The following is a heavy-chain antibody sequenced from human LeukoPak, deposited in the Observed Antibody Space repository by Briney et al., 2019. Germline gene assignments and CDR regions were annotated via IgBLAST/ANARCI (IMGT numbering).Heavy chain of an antibody. CDR3: ARDGGYSYGFDY. Sequence: SETLSLTCAVSGSSISSSNWWSWVRQPPGKGLEWIGEIYHSGSTNYNPSLKSRVTISVDKSKNQFSLKLSSVTAADTAVYYCARDGGYSYGFDYWGQGTLVTVSS. CDR1: GSSISSSNW. V-gene: IGHV4-4*02. CDR2: IYHSGST. J-gene: IGHJ4*02. D-gene: IGHD5-18*01.